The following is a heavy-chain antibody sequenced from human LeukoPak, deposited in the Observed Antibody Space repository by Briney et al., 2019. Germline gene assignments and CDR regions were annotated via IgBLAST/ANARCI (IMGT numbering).Heavy chain of an antibody. CDR2: IIPIFGSA. CDR1: GGTFSSYT. V-gene: IGHV1-69*13. J-gene: IGHJ4*02. Sequence: ASVKVSCKASGGTFSSYTITWVRQAPGQGLEWMGGIIPIFGSANYAQKFQGRVTITADESTSTAYMELSSLRSEDTAVYYCATATMVRDVHFDYWGQGTLVTVSS. D-gene: IGHD3-10*01. CDR3: ATATMVRDVHFDY.